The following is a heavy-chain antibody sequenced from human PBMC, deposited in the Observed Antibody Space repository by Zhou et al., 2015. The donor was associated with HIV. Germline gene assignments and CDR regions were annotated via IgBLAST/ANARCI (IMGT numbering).Heavy chain of an antibody. CDR2: IRNKANTYTI. V-gene: IGHV3-72*01. CDR1: GFIFNDYY. Sequence: EVQLVESGGGLVQPGGSLRLSCTASGFIFNDYYMDWVRQAPGKGLEWVGRIRNKANTYTITYAASVKGRFTISRDDSRNSVYLQMNNLKTEDTAIFYCARAKSGTYLLDYWGQGTLVTVSS. D-gene: IGHD1-26*01. J-gene: IGHJ4*02. CDR3: ARAKSGTYLLDY.